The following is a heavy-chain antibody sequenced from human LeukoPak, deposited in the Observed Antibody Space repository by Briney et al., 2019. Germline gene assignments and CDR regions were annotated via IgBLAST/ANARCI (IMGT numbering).Heavy chain of an antibody. D-gene: IGHD5-18*01. CDR2: ISGSGGST. J-gene: IGHJ4*02. Sequence: GGSLRLSCAASGFTFASYAMSWVRQAPGKGLEWVSAISGSGGSTYYADSVKGRFTISRDNSKNTLYLQMNSLKAEDTAVYYCAKERGYTYGSIDYWGQGTLVTVSS. CDR3: AKERGYTYGSIDY. V-gene: IGHV3-23*01. CDR1: GFTFASYA.